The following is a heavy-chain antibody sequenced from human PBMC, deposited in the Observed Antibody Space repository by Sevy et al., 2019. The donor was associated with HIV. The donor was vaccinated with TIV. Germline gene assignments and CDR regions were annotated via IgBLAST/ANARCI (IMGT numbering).Heavy chain of an antibody. CDR3: ARANLLMVYVLSFDP. CDR1: GFTFSDYY. J-gene: IGHJ5*02. D-gene: IGHD2-8*01. V-gene: IGHV3-11*01. Sequence: GGSLRLSCAASGFTFSDYYMSWIRQAPGKGLEWVSYISSSGSTIYYADSVKGRFTISRDNAKNSLYLQMNSLRAEDTAVYYCARANLLMVYVLSFDPWGQGTLVTVSS. CDR2: ISSSGSTI.